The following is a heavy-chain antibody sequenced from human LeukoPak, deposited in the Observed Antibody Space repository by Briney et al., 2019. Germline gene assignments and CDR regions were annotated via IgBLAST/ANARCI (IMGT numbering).Heavy chain of an antibody. V-gene: IGHV4-34*01. CDR2: INHSGST. Sequence: SETLSLTCAVYGASFSGYYWSWIRQPPGKGLEWIGEINHSGSTNYNPSLKSRVTISVDTSKNQFSLKLSSVTAADTAVYYCARHFDSSGWYEYFQHWGQGTLVTVSS. CDR3: ARHFDSSGWYEYFQH. J-gene: IGHJ1*01. D-gene: IGHD6-19*01. CDR1: GASFSGYY.